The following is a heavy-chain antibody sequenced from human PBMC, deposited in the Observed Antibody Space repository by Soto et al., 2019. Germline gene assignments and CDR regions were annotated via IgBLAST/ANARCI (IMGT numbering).Heavy chain of an antibody. J-gene: IGHJ5*02. V-gene: IGHV3-33*06. Sequence: QVQLVESGGGVVQPGRSLRLSCAASGFTFSSFAMHWVRQAPGKGLEWVAVIWYDGSNQEYADSVKGRFTISRDNSKNKLYLKMNSLRDEDTAVYHCAKAGAYCSGGSCYGHNWLDPWGQGTLVTVSS. CDR1: GFTFSSFA. CDR2: IWYDGSNQ. D-gene: IGHD2-15*01. CDR3: AKAGAYCSGGSCYGHNWLDP.